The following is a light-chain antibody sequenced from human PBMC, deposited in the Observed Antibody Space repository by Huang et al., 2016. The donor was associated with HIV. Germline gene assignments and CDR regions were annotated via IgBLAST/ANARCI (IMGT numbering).Light chain of an antibody. CDR1: QRISSSF. CDR2: GAS. CDR3: PHYGSPPWT. V-gene: IGKV3-20*01. Sequence: EIVLTQSPGTLSLSPGERATLSCRASQRISSSFLSWYQQKPGQTPRLLIYGASNRATGIPDRVRGSGSGTDFTLTISRLEPEDFAVYYCPHYGSPPWTFGQGTKVEIK. J-gene: IGKJ1*01.